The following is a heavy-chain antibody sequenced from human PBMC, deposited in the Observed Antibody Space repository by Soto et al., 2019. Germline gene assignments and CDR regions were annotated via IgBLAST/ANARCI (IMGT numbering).Heavy chain of an antibody. J-gene: IGHJ3*02. CDR3: ARGRGGWFINQLLNAFDI. V-gene: IGHV4-61*08. CDR2: IYYSGST. CDR1: GGSISSGGYY. D-gene: IGHD2-2*01. Sequence: PSETLSLTCTVSGGSISSGGYYWSWIRQHPGKGLEWTGYIYYSGSTNYSPSLKSRVTISVDTSKNQFSLKLSSVTAADTAVYYCARGRGGWFINQLLNAFDIWGQGTMVTVSS.